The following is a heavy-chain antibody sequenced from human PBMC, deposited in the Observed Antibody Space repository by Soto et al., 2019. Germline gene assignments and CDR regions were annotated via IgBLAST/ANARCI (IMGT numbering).Heavy chain of an antibody. CDR3: ARRARPDFYYMDV. CDR2: ISVSGGYK. CDR1: GFTFSTYA. V-gene: IGHV3-23*01. J-gene: IGHJ6*03. D-gene: IGHD6-6*01. Sequence: PGGSLRLSCAASGFTFSTYAMSWVRLAPGKGLEWVSIISVSGGYKYYADSMKGRFTISRDNSKSTLYLQMDSLRVEDTAVYYCARRARPDFYYMDVWGKGTTVTVSS.